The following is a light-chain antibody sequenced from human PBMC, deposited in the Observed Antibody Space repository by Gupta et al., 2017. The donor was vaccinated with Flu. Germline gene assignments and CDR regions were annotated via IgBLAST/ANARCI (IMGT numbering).Light chain of an antibody. J-gene: IGLJ2*01. V-gene: IGLV1-47*01. CDR2: TTD. CDR3: ASWDDSLSGVV. CDR1: VSNIGTFS. Sequence: QSVLTQPPSMSGTPGQRVPISCSGSVSNIGTFSVYWYQQLPGTAPKLLSSTTDPRPSGVPDRLAYSRAGTSASLTISGLRSEDEGDYYCASWDDSLSGVVFGGGTKLTVL.